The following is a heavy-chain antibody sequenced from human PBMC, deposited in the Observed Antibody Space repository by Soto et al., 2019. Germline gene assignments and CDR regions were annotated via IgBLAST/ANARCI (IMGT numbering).Heavy chain of an antibody. CDR2: IFSSGTT. CDR1: GDSISSGNKY. CDR3: ARVPSPFDYYYAMDV. V-gene: IGHV4-30-4*01. J-gene: IGHJ6*02. D-gene: IGHD3-16*01. Sequence: SETLSLTCTVSGDSISSGNKYWSWIRQAPGKGLEWIGYIFSSGTTYYNPSLKSRLTMSLDTSQNQFSLRLASVTDADSTVYYCARVPSPFDYYYAMDVWGQGTTVTVSS.